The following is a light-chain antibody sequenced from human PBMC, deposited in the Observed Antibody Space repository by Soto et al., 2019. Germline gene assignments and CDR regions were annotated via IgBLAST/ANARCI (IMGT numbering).Light chain of an antibody. V-gene: IGKV3-15*01. CDR1: QSVSSN. J-gene: IGKJ1*01. CDR3: QQYDDWPPT. Sequence: EIVMTQSPATLSVSPGEGVTLSCRASQSVSSNLAWYQQRPGQAPRLLIYGASTRATGIPARFSGSGCGTEFTLTISSLQSEDFAVYFCQQYDDWPPTSGQGTKVDIK. CDR2: GAS.